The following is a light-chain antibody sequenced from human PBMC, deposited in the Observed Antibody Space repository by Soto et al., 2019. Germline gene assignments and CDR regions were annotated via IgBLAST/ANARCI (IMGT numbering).Light chain of an antibody. Sequence: DIQMTQSTSTLSASVGDRVNISCRASQSINGWLAWYQQKPGKAPKLLISRASNLQTGVPSRFSGSGSGTEFILTISSLQTDDFATYYCQQYNSYFFTFGPGTKVDVK. V-gene: IGKV1-5*03. J-gene: IGKJ3*01. CDR2: RAS. CDR3: QQYNSYFFT. CDR1: QSINGW.